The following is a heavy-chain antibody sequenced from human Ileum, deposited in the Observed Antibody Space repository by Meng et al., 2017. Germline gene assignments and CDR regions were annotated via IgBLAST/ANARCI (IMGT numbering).Heavy chain of an antibody. CDR1: GYTLTSYS. J-gene: IGHJ3*02. V-gene: IGHV1-18*01. CDR2: ISAHNGNT. D-gene: IGHD3-9*01. Sequence: ASVKVSCKASGYTLTSYSISWVRQAPGQGREGMGWISAHNGNTKYAQKVQGRATMTTETSTSTAYMELRSLRSDDTAVYYCARTSYYAIWTGYRDAFDIWGQGTMVTVSS. CDR3: ARTSYYAIWTGYRDAFDI.